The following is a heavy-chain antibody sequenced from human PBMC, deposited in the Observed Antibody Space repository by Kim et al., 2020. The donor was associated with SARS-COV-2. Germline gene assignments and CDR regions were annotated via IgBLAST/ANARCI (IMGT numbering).Heavy chain of an antibody. J-gene: IGHJ6*02. V-gene: IGHV3-49*04. CDR3: TRDFTYYDILTGYQYYYYYGMDV. CDR2: IRSKAYGGTT. Sequence: GGSLRLSCTASGFTFGDYAMSWVRQAPGKGLEWVGFIRSKAYGGTTEYAASVKGRFTISRDDSKSIAYLQMNSLKTEDTAVYYCTRDFTYYDILTGYQYYYYYGMDVWGQGTTVTVSS. D-gene: IGHD3-9*01. CDR1: GFTFGDYA.